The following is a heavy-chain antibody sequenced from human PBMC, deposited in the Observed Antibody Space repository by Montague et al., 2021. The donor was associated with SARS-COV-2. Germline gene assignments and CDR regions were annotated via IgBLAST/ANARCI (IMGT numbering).Heavy chain of an antibody. J-gene: IGHJ4*02. CDR1: GGSISSNF. CDR2: IYYSGST. CDR3: ARTRGYDPLFDF. V-gene: IGHV4-59*07. D-gene: IGHD5-12*01. Sequence: SDTLSLTRTVSGGSISSNFWSWIRQPPGKGLEWIGYIYYSGSTNXNPSLKSRVTISVDTSKKQFSLQLSSVTAADTAVYYCARTRGYDPLFDFWGQGTLVTVSS.